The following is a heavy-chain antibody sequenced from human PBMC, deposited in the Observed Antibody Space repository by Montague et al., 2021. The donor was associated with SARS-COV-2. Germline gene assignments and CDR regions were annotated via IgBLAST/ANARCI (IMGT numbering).Heavy chain of an antibody. CDR2: ISHDATRD. D-gene: IGHD3-22*01. V-gene: IGHV3-30-3*01. CDR3: TTQFDTTGYYY. CDR1: RLTFSDFA. Sequence: SLRLSCAASRLTFSDFAMRWVRQAPGKGLEWVAGISHDATRDHYADSVKGRVTIIRDNYNNMVYLQMNSLRTEDAAVYYCTTQFDTTGYYYWGQGTLVIVSS. J-gene: IGHJ4*02.